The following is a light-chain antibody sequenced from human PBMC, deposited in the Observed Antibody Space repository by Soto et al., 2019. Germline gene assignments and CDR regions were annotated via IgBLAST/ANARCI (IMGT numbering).Light chain of an antibody. J-gene: IGKJ1*01. CDR3: QQRGNWPVT. CDR2: DAS. Sequence: EIVLTQSPATLSLSPGERATLSCRASQSVGSYFAWYQQKPGQAPRLLIYDASNRATGIPARFSGSGSGTDFTLTIRSLEPDDFAVYYGQQRGNWPVTFGQGTRVDIK. CDR1: QSVGSY. V-gene: IGKV3-11*01.